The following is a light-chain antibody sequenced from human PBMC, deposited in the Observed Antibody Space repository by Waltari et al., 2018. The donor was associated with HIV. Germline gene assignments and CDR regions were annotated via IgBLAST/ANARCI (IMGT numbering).Light chain of an antibody. Sequence: QSALTQPASVSGSPGQSITISCTGTSSDVGGYNLVSWYQQHPGKAPKLMIYEVSKRPSGVSNRFSGSKSGSTASLTFSGLQAEDEADYYCCAYAGSTTYVIFGGGTKLTVL. CDR2: EVS. V-gene: IGLV2-23*02. CDR3: CAYAGSTTYVI. CDR1: SSDVGGYNL. J-gene: IGLJ2*01.